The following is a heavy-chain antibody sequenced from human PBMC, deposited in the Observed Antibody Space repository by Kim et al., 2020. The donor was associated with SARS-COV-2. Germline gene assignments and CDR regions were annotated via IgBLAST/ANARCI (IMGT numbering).Heavy chain of an antibody. Sequence: GGSLRLSCAASGFTFSSYEMNWVRQAPGKGLEWVSSISSSGSTIYYADSVKGRFTISRDNAKNSLYLQMNSLRAEDTAVYYCARDRRGIPLFGVVIRDPLMEVWAEGPTVSVPT. CDR1: GFTFSSYE. CDR2: ISSSGSTI. J-gene: IGHJ6*01. V-gene: IGHV3-48*03. D-gene: IGHD3-3*01. CDR3: ARDRRGIPLFGVVIRDPLMEV.